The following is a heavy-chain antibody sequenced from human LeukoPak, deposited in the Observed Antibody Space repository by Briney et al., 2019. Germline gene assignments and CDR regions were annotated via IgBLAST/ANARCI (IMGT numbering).Heavy chain of an antibody. CDR2: IWYHGNNE. CDR1: GFTFSSFG. V-gene: IGHV3-30*02. Sequence: GGSLRLSCTTSGFTFSSFGMHWVRQAPGKGLEWVAMIWYHGNNEYYADSVKGRFTISRDNSKNTLYLQMNSLRAEDTAVYYCANQNYCSSTSCPFDYWGQGTLVTVSS. D-gene: IGHD2-2*01. CDR3: ANQNYCSSTSCPFDY. J-gene: IGHJ4*02.